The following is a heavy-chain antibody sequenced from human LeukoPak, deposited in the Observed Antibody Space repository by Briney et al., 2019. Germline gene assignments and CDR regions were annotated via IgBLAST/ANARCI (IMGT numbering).Heavy chain of an antibody. Sequence: GESLKISCKASGYSFTDYWIVCAGQMPGKGLEWMGIIYPGDSDTRYSPSFQGQVTISADKSISTAYLQWSSLKASGTAMYYCAIQGPNNYGALDDWGQGTTVTVSS. V-gene: IGHV5-51*01. CDR1: GYSFTDYW. CDR3: AIQGPNNYGALDD. CDR2: IYPGDSDT. J-gene: IGHJ6*02. D-gene: IGHD4-17*01.